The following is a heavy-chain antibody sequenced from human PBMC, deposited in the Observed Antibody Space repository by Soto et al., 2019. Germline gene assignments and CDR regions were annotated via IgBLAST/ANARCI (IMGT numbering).Heavy chain of an antibody. Sequence: GGSLRLSCAASGFTFDDYTMHWVRQAPGKGLEWVSLISWDGGSTYYADSVKGRFTISRDNSKNSLYLQMNSLRTEDTALYYCAKDSNIAVADTMIDYWGQGTLVTVSS. V-gene: IGHV3-43*01. J-gene: IGHJ4*02. CDR2: ISWDGGST. CDR3: AKDSNIAVADTMIDY. D-gene: IGHD6-19*01. CDR1: GFTFDDYT.